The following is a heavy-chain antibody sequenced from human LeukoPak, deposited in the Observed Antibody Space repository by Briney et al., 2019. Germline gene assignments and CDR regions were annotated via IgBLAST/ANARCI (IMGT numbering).Heavy chain of an antibody. D-gene: IGHD2-21*01. Sequence: SQTLSLTCTVSGGSISSGSYYWSWIRQPAGKGLEWIGRIYTSGSTNYNPSLKSRVTISVDTSKNQSSLKLSSVTAADTAANYCARLILSQVDGLSWFDPWGQGTLVTVSS. CDR3: ARLILSQVDGLSWFDP. V-gene: IGHV4-61*02. CDR2: IYTSGST. CDR1: GGSISSGSYY. J-gene: IGHJ5*02.